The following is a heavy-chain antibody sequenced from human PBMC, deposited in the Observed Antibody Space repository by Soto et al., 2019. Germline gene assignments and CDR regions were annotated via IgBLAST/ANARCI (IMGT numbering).Heavy chain of an antibody. CDR1: GYTFTGYA. Sequence: QLQLVQSGAEEKKPGASVKVSCKASGYTFTGYAMHWVRQAPGQRLEWMGWINAGNGNTKYSQKFQGRVTITRDTSASTAYMELSSLRSEDTAVYYCARAVAVPADFDYWGQGTLVTVSS. V-gene: IGHV1-3*05. J-gene: IGHJ4*02. CDR2: INAGNGNT. CDR3: ARAVAVPADFDY. D-gene: IGHD6-19*01.